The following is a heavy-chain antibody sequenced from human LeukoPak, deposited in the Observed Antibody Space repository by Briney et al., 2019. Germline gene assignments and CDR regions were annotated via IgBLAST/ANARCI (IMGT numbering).Heavy chain of an antibody. CDR1: GFTFSSYG. CDR2: IWYDGSNK. Sequence: PGRSLRLSCAASGFTFSSYGMHWVRQAPGKGLVWVAVIWYDGSNKYYADSVKGRFTISRDNSKNTLYLQMNSLRAEDTAVYYCAKEYCGGDCYPIFDYWGQGTLVTVSS. J-gene: IGHJ4*02. D-gene: IGHD2-21*02. CDR3: AKEYCGGDCYPIFDY. V-gene: IGHV3-33*06.